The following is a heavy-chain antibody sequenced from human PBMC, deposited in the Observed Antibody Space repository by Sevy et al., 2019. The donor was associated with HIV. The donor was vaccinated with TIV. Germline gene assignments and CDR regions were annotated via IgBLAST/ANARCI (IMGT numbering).Heavy chain of an antibody. Sequence: GGYLRLSCAASGFTFSDYDMSWIRQAPGKGLEWVSYISSSSSYTNYADSVKGRFTISIDNAKNSLYLQMNSLRAEDTAVYYCARGGLLIDLWDYWGQGTLVTVSS. V-gene: IGHV3-11*06. CDR3: ARGGLLIDLWDY. D-gene: IGHD2-21*02. J-gene: IGHJ4*02. CDR2: ISSSSSYT. CDR1: GFTFSDYD.